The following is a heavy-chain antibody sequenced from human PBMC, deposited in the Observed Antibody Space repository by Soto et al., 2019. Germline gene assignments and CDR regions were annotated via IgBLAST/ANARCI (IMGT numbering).Heavy chain of an antibody. CDR1: GFNFSSYV. Sequence: QVQLVESGGGVVQPGRSLRLSCAASGFNFSSYVMHWVRQAPGKGLEWVAVIWYDGGNKYYADSVKGRFTISRDNPKNTLYLQMTSLRAEDTAVYYCARDGQWLPRDGLRSSYYFDYWGQGTLVTVSS. D-gene: IGHD6-19*01. CDR3: ARDGQWLPRDGLRSSYYFDY. V-gene: IGHV3-33*01. J-gene: IGHJ4*02. CDR2: IWYDGGNK.